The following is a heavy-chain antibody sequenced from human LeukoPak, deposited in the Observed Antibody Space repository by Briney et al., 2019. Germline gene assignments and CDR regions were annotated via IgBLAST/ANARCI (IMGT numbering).Heavy chain of an antibody. CDR3: ARWYCSSTNCYYDY. D-gene: IGHD2-2*01. CDR2: IYSDGTT. Sequence: PGGSLRLSCAASGFTFSSYAMSWVRQAPGKGLQWVSIIYSDGTTYYTDSVKGRFTISRDYSKNTLYLQRNSLRVEDAAVYYCARWYCSSTNCYYDYWGQGTLVTVSS. J-gene: IGHJ4*02. CDR1: GFTFSSYA. V-gene: IGHV3-53*01.